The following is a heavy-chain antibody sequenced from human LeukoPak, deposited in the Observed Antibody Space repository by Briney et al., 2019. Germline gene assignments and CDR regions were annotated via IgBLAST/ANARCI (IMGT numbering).Heavy chain of an antibody. CDR3: ARASYYYDSSGAPGAQWKSYYFDY. V-gene: IGHV1-69*13. D-gene: IGHD3-22*01. CDR2: IIPIFGTA. CDR1: GGTFSSYA. Sequence: SVKVSCKASGGTFSSYAISWVRQAPGQGLEWMGGIIPIFGTANYAQKFQGRVTITADESTSTAYMELSSLRSEDTAVYYCARASYYYDSSGAPGAQWKSYYFDYWGQGTLVTVSS. J-gene: IGHJ4*02.